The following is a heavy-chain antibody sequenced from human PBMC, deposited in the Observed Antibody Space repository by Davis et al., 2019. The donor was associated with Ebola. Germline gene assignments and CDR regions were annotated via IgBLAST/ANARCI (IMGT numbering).Heavy chain of an antibody. J-gene: IGHJ4*02. Sequence: GESLKISCAASGFTFSVYYMSWIRQAPGKGLEWVANIKQDGSEKYYVDSVKGRFTISRENAKNSLNLQMNSLRVEDTAVYYCVVRDERALGYWGQGTLVTVSS. CDR1: GFTFSVYY. CDR3: VVRDERALGY. CDR2: IKQDGSEK. D-gene: IGHD2-8*01. V-gene: IGHV3-7*01.